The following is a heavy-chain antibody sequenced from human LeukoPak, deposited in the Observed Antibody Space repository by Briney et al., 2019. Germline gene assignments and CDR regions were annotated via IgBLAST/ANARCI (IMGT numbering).Heavy chain of an antibody. J-gene: IGHJ6*03. Sequence: PSETLSLTCTVSGGSISSYYWSWIRQPAGKGLEWIGYIYYSGSTNYNPSLKSRVTISVDTSKNQFSLKLSSVTAADTAVYYCARDYYDSSGYSLRGYMDVWGKGTTVTVSS. CDR1: GGSISSYY. CDR2: IYYSGST. D-gene: IGHD3-22*01. V-gene: IGHV4-59*01. CDR3: ARDYYDSSGYSLRGYMDV.